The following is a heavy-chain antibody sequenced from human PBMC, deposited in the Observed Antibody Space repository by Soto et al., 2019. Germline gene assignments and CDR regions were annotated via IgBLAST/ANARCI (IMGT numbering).Heavy chain of an antibody. CDR2: IYSGGST. D-gene: IGHD3-9*01. CDR3: ARAYYDILTGLDYYSYYMDV. J-gene: IGHJ6*03. Sequence: GGSLRLSCAASGFTVSSNYMSWVRQAPGKGLEWVSVIYSGGSTYYADSVKGSFTISSDNSKNTMYLHMNSLRAEDTAVYYCARAYYDILTGLDYYSYYMDVWGKGTTVTVSS. CDR1: GFTVSSNY. V-gene: IGHV3-66*01.